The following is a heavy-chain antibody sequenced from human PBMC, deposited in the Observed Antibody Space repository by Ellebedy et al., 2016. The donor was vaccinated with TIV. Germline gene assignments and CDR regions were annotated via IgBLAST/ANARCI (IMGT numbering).Heavy chain of an antibody. CDR3: ARAIGAGDGK. CDR1: GFTFSNYW. D-gene: IGHD2-15*01. V-gene: IGHV3-7*01. J-gene: IGHJ4*02. CDR2: IKEDGSAI. Sequence: GESLKISCVASGFTFSNYWMHWVRQAPGKGLDWVANIKEDGSAIHYVDSVKGRFTISRDNAKNSLYLQMNSLRTEDTAVYYCARAIGAGDGKWGQGALVTVSS.